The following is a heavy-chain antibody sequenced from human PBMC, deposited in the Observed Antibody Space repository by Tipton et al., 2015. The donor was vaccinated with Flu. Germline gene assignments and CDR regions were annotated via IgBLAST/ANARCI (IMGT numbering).Heavy chain of an antibody. CDR3: ARDTMTRGFDI. CDR1: GGSVNNGGYN. Sequence: TLSLTCNVSGGSVNNGGYNWSWIRQPPGKGLEWIGFFYYSGSTDYNPSLKSRVTISLDTSKNQFSLRLASVTAADTAVYYCARDTMTRGFDIWGQGTMVTVSS. V-gene: IGHV4-61*08. CDR2: FYYSGST. D-gene: IGHD2-2*01. J-gene: IGHJ3*02.